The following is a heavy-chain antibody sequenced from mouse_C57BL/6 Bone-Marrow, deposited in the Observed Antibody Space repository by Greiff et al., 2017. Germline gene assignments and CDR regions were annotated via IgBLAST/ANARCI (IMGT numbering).Heavy chain of an antibody. V-gene: IGHV1-64*01. Sequence: QVQLQQPGAELVKPGASVKLSCKASGYTFTSYWMHWVKQRPGQGLEWIGMIHPNSGSTNYNEKFKSKATLTVDKSSRTAYMQLSSLTSEDSAVYYCARRRRVYYSNYDWYFDVWGTGTTVTVSS. CDR1: GYTFTSYW. CDR3: ARRRRVYYSNYDWYFDV. D-gene: IGHD2-5*01. CDR2: IHPNSGST. J-gene: IGHJ1*03.